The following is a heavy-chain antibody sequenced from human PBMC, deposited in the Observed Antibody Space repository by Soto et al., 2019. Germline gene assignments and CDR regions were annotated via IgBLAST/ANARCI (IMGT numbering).Heavy chain of an antibody. CDR2: ISANNGNT. CDR1: GYTFTSYG. V-gene: IGHV1-18*04. Sequence: QVQLVQSGAEVKKPGASVKVSCKASGYTFTSYGISWVRQAPGQGLEWRGWISANNGNTNYAQKLQGIVTRTTATATSTAYIELRSLGSDDTAVYDCAREYGDRGWYYYYGTDVSGHGSTVTVS. J-gene: IGHJ6*02. D-gene: IGHD4-17*01. CDR3: AREYGDRGWYYYYGTDV.